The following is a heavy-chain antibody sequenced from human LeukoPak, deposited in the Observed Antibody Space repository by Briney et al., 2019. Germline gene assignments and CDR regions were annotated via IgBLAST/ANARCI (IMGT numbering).Heavy chain of an antibody. CDR2: IWSDAYKK. D-gene: IGHD6-13*01. CDR3: ARDDRPGSSWRPLDL. CDR1: GSTFSHYG. J-gene: IGHJ5*02. V-gene: IGHV3-33*01. Sequence: GRSLRLSCAASGSTFSHYGMHWVRQAPGKGLEWVAVIWSDAYKKFYTDSVKGRFTISRDNSKNTLDLQMSSLRAEDTAVYYCARDDRPGSSWRPLDLWGQGILVTVSS.